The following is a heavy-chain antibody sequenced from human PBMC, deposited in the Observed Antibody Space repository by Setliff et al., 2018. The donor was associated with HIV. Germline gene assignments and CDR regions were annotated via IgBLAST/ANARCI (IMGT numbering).Heavy chain of an antibody. V-gene: IGHV4-4*02. CDR2: IYHSGSA. J-gene: IGHJ3*01. CDR3: ARGDNLWSGYNF. CDR1: GGSISSGNW. D-gene: IGHD3-3*01. Sequence: PSETLSLTCAVSGGSISSGNWLNWVRQPPGKGLEWIGEIYHSGSANYNPSLKSRVTISVDKSKNQFSLKLSSVTAADTAVYYCARGDNLWSGYNFWGQGTMVTVSS.